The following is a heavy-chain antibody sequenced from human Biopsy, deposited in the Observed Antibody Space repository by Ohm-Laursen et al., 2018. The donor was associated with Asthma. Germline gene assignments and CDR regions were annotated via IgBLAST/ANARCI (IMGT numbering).Heavy chain of an antibody. D-gene: IGHD6-13*01. J-gene: IGHJ4*02. CDR3: ARATSTWSQSGPHYFDH. V-gene: IGHV4-59*07. CDR2: VYSTGST. CDR1: PGSISDYY. Sequence: SDTLSLTCTVPPGSISDYYWNWIRQFPGKGLEWIGYVYSTGSTRYNPSPKSRVTISVDTSINQVSLRLSSVTAADTAMYYCARATSTWSQSGPHYFDHWGQGALVTVSS.